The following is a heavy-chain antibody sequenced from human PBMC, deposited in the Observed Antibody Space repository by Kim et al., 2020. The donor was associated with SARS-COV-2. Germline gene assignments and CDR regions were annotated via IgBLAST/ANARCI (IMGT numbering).Heavy chain of an antibody. V-gene: IGHV4-34*01. D-gene: IGHD3-3*01. CDR3: ARCPITIFGLNWFDP. Sequence: SETLSLTCAVYGGSFSGYYWSWIRQPPGKGLEWIGEINHSGSTNYNPSLKSRVTISVDTSKNQFSLKLSSVTAADTAVYYCARCPITIFGLNWFDPWGQGTLVTVSS. CDR1: GGSFSGYY. J-gene: IGHJ5*02. CDR2: INHSGST.